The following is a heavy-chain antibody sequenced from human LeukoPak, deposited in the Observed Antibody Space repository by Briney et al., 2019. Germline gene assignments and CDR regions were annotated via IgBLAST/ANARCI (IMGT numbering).Heavy chain of an antibody. Sequence: SVKVSCKASGGTFSSNAISWVRQAPGQGLEWMGGIIPIFGTANYAQKFQGRVTITADESTSTAYMELSSLRSEDTAVYYCARAELLWFGELSRTGYYFDYWGQGTLVTVSS. CDR1: GGTFSSNA. J-gene: IGHJ4*02. V-gene: IGHV1-69*13. CDR3: ARAELLWFGELSRTGYYFDY. CDR2: IIPIFGTA. D-gene: IGHD3-10*01.